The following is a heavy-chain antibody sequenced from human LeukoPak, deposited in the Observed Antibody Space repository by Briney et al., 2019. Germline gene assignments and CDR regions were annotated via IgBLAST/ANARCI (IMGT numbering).Heavy chain of an antibody. CDR3: ARDQAPGYYYYMDV. D-gene: IGHD1-14*01. CDR1: GFTFSNYW. CDR2: INSDGSST. Sequence: GGSLRLSCAASGFTFSNYWMHWVRQGPGKGLVWVSRINSDGSSTSYADSVKGRFTISRDNAKNTLYLQMNSLRAEDTAVYYCARDQAPGYYYYMDVWGKGTTVTVSS. J-gene: IGHJ6*03. V-gene: IGHV3-74*01.